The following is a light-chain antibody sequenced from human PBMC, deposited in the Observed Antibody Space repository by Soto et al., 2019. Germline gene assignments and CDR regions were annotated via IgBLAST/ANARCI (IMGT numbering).Light chain of an antibody. CDR2: DAS. CDR3: QQSDSTPYT. Sequence: DIPMTQSPSSLSASVGDRVTITCRASQTISTYLNWHQQKPGKAPRLLIYDASSLLSGVPSRFSGSGSGTDFTLTIVSLQPEDFTTYYCQQSDSTPYTFGQGTKVEI. J-gene: IGKJ2*01. V-gene: IGKV1-39*01. CDR1: QTISTY.